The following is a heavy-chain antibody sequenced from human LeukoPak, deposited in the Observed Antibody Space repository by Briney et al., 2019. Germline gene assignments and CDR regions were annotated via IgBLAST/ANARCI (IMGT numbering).Heavy chain of an antibody. CDR2: INHSGST. CDR3: ARGGMYCSTSCYVYYYYMVV. V-gene: IGHV4-34*01. Sequence: SETLSLTCAVYGGSFSGYYWSWSRQPPGKGLEWIGEINHSGSTNYNPSLKSRVTISVDTSKNQFSLKLSSVTAADTAVYYCARGGMYCSTSCYVYYYYMVVWGKGTTVTVSS. J-gene: IGHJ6*03. CDR1: GGSFSGYY. D-gene: IGHD2-2*01.